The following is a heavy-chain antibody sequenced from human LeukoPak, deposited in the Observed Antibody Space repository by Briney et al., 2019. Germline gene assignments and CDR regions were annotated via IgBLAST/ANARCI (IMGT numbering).Heavy chain of an antibody. D-gene: IGHD6-13*01. Sequence: ASVKVSCKASGYTFTSYYMHWVRQAPGQGLEWMGWINPNSGGTNYAQKFQGRVTMTRDTSISTAYMELSRLRSDDTAVYYCARTGGSAALVREGDWGQGTLVTVSS. CDR2: INPNSGGT. J-gene: IGHJ4*02. CDR1: GYTFTSYY. V-gene: IGHV1-2*02. CDR3: ARTGGSAALVREGD.